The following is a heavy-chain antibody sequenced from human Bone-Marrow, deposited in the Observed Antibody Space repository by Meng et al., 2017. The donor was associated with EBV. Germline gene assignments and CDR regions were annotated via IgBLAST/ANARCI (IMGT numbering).Heavy chain of an antibody. J-gene: IGHJ5*02. CDR3: AISRIVGATGSWFDP. D-gene: IGHD1-26*01. Sequence: QGQLVQSGAEVKKPGASVKVSCKASGYTFTSYYMHWVRQAPGQGLELMGIINPSGGSTSYAQKFQGRVTMTRDTSTSTVYMELSSLRSEDTAVYYCAISRIVGATGSWFDPWGQGTLVTVSS. CDR1: GYTFTSYY. V-gene: IGHV1-46*01. CDR2: INPSGGST.